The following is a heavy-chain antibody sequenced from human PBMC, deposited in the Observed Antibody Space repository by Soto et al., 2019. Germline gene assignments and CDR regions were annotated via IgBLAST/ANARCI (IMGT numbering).Heavy chain of an antibody. J-gene: IGHJ4*02. V-gene: IGHV4-59*01. D-gene: IGHD3-9*01. Sequence: KTSETLSLTCTVSGGSISSYYWSWIRQPPGKGLEWIGYIYYSGSTNYNPSLKSRVTISVDTSKNQFSLKLSSVTAADTAVYYCARVGRYFDWTSSYYFDYWGQGTLVTVSS. CDR1: GGSISSYY. CDR3: ARVGRYFDWTSSYYFDY. CDR2: IYYSGST.